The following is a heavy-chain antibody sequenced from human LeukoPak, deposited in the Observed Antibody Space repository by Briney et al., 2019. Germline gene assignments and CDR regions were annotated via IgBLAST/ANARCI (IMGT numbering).Heavy chain of an antibody. V-gene: IGHV4-59*01. Sequence: SSETLSLTCTVSGGSISSYYWSWIRQPPGKGLEWIGYIYYSGSTNYNPSLKSRVTISVDTSKNQFSLKLSSVTAADTAVYYCAGGGAFWSGYKVPFDYWGQGTLVTVSS. CDR2: IYYSGST. CDR1: GGSISSYY. J-gene: IGHJ4*02. D-gene: IGHD3-3*01. CDR3: AGGGAFWSGYKVPFDY.